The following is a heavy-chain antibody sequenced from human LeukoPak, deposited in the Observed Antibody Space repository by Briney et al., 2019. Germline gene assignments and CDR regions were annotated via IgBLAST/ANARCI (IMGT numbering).Heavy chain of an antibody. Sequence: PSETLSLTCTVSGGSISSSSHYWGWIRQPPGKGLEWIGSISNSGSTYYNPSLKSRVTISVDTSNNQFSLKLSSVTAADTAVYYCARSTLGYCSGGSCSWFDPWGQGTLVTVSS. J-gene: IGHJ5*02. CDR1: GGSISSSSHY. V-gene: IGHV4-39*07. CDR3: ARSTLGYCSGGSCSWFDP. CDR2: ISNSGST. D-gene: IGHD2-15*01.